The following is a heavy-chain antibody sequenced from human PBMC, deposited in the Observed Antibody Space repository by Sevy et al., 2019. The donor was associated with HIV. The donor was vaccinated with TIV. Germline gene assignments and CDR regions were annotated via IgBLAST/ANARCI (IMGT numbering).Heavy chain of an antibody. J-gene: IGHJ6*02. CDR2: IKQDGSEK. CDR1: GFTFSSHW. V-gene: IGHV3-7*01. Sequence: GGSLRLSCAASGFTFSSHWMSWVRQAPGKGLEWVANIKQDGSEKYYVDSVKGRFTISRVNAKNSLSLQMNCLRAEDTAVYYCAGDTGGIGMDVWGQGTTVTVSS. D-gene: IGHD6-13*01. CDR3: AGDTGGIGMDV.